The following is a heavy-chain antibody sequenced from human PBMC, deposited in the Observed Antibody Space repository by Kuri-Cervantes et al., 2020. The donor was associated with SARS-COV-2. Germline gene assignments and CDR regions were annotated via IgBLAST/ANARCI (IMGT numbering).Heavy chain of an antibody. Sequence: GSLRLSCAVYGESFSGHYWSWIRQPPGKGLEWIGEINHVGSTKYNPSLKSRVIVSVDTSKNQFSLNLTSVTAADTAVYYCARGRHTNTGRPGYFDSRGQGTQVTVSS. CDR2: INHVGST. J-gene: IGHJ4*02. CDR3: ARGRHTNTGRPGYFDS. D-gene: IGHD2-8*01. CDR1: GESFSGHY. V-gene: IGHV4-34*01.